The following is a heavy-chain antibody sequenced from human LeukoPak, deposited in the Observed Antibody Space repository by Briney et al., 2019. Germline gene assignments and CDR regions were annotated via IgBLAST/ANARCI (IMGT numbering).Heavy chain of an antibody. D-gene: IGHD5-12*01. CDR3: AKNPYEYYFDY. CDR1: GYTFTGYY. J-gene: IGHJ4*02. CDR2: INPNSGDT. V-gene: IGHV1-2*02. Sequence: RWASVKVSCKASGYTFTGYYMHWVRQAPGQRLEWMGWINPNSGDTNYAQKFQGRVTMTRDTSIRTAYMELSRLRSDDTAVYYCAKNPYEYYFDYWGQGTLVTVSS.